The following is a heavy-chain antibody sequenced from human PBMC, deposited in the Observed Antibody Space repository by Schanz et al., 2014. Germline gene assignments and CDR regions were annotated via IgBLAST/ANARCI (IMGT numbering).Heavy chain of an antibody. CDR1: GASISSVYW. CDR3: VRNGDCRGGIRCDKGYFDS. J-gene: IGHJ4*02. Sequence: QVQLQESGPGLVKPSGTLSLTCTVSGASISSVYWWSWVRQSPGTGLEWIGEMHHSEGRNYNPSLRSRVTTSMDEPKNKFSRGRIFVTAADTAVYYCVRNGDCRGGIRCDKGYFDSWGQGILVTVSS. V-gene: IGHV4-4*02. CDR2: MHHSEGR. D-gene: IGHD2-15*01.